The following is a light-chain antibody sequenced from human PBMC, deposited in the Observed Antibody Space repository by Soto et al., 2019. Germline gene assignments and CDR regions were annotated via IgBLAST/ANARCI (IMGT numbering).Light chain of an antibody. CDR3: QQRSNWPIT. V-gene: IGKV3-11*01. Sequence: EIVLTQSPPTLSLSPGERATLSCRASQSVSSYLAWYQQKPGQAPRLLIYDASDRASGIPARFSGSGSGTDLTLTIRRPATEDFAVYYCQQRSNWPITFGQGTRLEIK. CDR2: DAS. J-gene: IGKJ5*01. CDR1: QSVSSY.